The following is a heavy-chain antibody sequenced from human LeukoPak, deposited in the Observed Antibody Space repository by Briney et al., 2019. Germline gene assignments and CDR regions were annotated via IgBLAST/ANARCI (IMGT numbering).Heavy chain of an antibody. D-gene: IGHD2-21*02. J-gene: IGHJ4*02. CDR1: GFTFSSYV. CDR3: AKVQCGDDCYWGDYFDF. CDR2: ISGSDGST. Sequence: GGSLRLSCAASGFTFSSYVMHWVRQAPGKGLEWVSGISGSDGSTNYADSVKGRFTISRDNSKNTLYLQMNSLRAEDTAVYYCAKVQCGDDCYWGDYFDFWGQGTLVTVSS. V-gene: IGHV3-23*01.